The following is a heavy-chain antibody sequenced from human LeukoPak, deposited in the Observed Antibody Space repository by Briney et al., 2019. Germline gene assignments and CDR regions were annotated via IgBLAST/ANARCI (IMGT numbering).Heavy chain of an antibody. D-gene: IGHD3-22*01. CDR3: AREGALYDSSDYYLSWFDP. V-gene: IGHV1-24*01. CDR2: FDPEDGET. Sequence: ASVKVSCKVSGYTLTELSMHWVRQAPGKGLEWMGGFDPEDGETIYAQKFQGRVTMTEDTSTDTAYMELSSLRSEDTAVYYCAREGALYDSSDYYLSWFDPWGQGTLVTVSS. J-gene: IGHJ5*02. CDR1: GYTLTELS.